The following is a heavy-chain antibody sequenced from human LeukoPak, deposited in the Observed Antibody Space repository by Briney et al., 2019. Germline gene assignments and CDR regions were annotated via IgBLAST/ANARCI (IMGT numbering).Heavy chain of an antibody. Sequence: TGGSLRLSCAASGFTFSSYSMNWVRQAPGKGLEWVSYISSSSTIYYADSVKGRFTISRDNAKNSLYLQMNSLRAEDTAVYYCARGGSALREWELRRGGAFDIWGQGTMVTVSS. CDR1: GFTFSSYS. V-gene: IGHV3-48*01. D-gene: IGHD1-26*01. J-gene: IGHJ3*02. CDR3: ARGGSALREWELRRGGAFDI. CDR2: ISSSSTI.